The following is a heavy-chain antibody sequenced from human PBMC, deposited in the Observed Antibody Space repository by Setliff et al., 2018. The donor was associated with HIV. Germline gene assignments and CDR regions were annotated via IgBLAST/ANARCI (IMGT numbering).Heavy chain of an antibody. CDR1: GGSISSSSYY. Sequence: SETLSLTCTVSGGSISSSSYYWGWIRQPPGKGLEWIGSTYYSGSTYYNPSLKSRVAISVDTSKNQLSLKLSSVTAADTAVYYCARHGLLWFGAGYNWFDPWGQGTLVTVSS. V-gene: IGHV4-39*01. J-gene: IGHJ5*02. CDR3: ARHGLLWFGAGYNWFDP. CDR2: TYYSGST. D-gene: IGHD3-10*01.